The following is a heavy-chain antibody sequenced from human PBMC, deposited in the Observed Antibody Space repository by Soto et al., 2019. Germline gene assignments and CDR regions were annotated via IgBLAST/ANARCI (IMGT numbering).Heavy chain of an antibody. D-gene: IGHD3-22*01. V-gene: IGHV3-7*04. CDR3: ARGDYYDSSGPFSDAFDI. J-gene: IGHJ3*02. CDR1: GFTFSSYW. Sequence: GGSLRLSCAASGFTFSSYWMSWVRQAPGKGLEWVANIKPDGSEKWYVDSVKGRFTISRDNAKNSLYLQMNSLRVEDTAVYYCARGDYYDSSGPFSDAFDIWGQGTMVT. CDR2: IKPDGSEK.